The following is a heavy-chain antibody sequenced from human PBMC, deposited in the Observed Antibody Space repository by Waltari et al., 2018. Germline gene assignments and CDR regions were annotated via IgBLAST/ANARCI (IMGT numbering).Heavy chain of an antibody. Sequence: EVQLVESGGGLVQPGGSLRLSCAASGFTFSSYELNWVRQAPGKGRGWVSYSSSSGRTIYYADSGKGRFTISRDNAKNSLYLQRHSLRADDTAVYYCARDNNGYDRYFDYWGQGTLVTVSS. CDR2: SSSSGRTI. D-gene: IGHD5-12*01. J-gene: IGHJ4*02. CDR1: GFTFSSYE. V-gene: IGHV3-48*03. CDR3: ARDNNGYDRYFDY.